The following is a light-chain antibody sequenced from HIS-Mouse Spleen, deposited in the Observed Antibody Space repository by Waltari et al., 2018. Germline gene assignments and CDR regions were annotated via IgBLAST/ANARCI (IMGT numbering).Light chain of an antibody. V-gene: IGLV3-21*03. CDR3: QLWDSSSDHVV. J-gene: IGLJ2*01. Sequence: SYVLTQPPSVSVAPGKTARITCGGNNIGSKSVHWYQQKPGQAPVLVGYDDSDRPSGIPARFSCSNYGNTATLTISRVEAGDEADYSCQLWDSSSDHVVFGGGTKLTVL. CDR1: NIGSKS. CDR2: DDS.